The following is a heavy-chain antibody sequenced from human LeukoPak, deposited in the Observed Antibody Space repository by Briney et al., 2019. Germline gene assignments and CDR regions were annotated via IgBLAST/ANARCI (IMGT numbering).Heavy chain of an antibody. CDR3: ARDRGTAMVEGFDP. CDR2: IYYSGST. J-gene: IGHJ5*02. Sequence: SETLSLTCTVSGGSISSYYWSWIRQPPGKGLEWIGYIYYSGSTSYNPSLKSRVTISVDTSKNQFSLKLSSVTAADTAVYYCARDRGTAMVEGFDPWGQGTLVTVSS. CDR1: GGSISSYY. V-gene: IGHV4-59*01. D-gene: IGHD5-18*01.